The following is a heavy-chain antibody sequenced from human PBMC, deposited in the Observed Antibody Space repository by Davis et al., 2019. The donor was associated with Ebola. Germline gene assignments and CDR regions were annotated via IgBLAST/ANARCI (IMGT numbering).Heavy chain of an antibody. CDR1: GYNFATYW. CDR2: IYPGDSDT. Sequence: GESLKISCQGSGYNFATYWIGWVRQMPGKGLEWMGIIYPGDSDTRYSSSFEGQVTISADKSISTAYLQWSSLKASDTALYYCARPSTSGQGNAFNIWGQGTMVRVSS. CDR3: ARPSTSGQGNAFNI. V-gene: IGHV5-51*01. J-gene: IGHJ3*02. D-gene: IGHD2-8*01.